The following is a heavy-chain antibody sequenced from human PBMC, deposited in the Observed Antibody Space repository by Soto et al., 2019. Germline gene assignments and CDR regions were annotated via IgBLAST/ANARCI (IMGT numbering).Heavy chain of an antibody. D-gene: IGHD3-16*01. V-gene: IGHV1-69*08. J-gene: IGHJ4*02. CDR2: IIPILGIA. Sequence: QVQLVQSGAEVKKPGSSVKVSCKASGGTFSSYTISWVRQAPGQGLEWMGRIIPILGIANYAQKFQGRVTITGDKSTSTAYMELSSLRAEDTAVYYCARDVPSGGAAFDYWGQGTLVTVSS. CDR1: GGTFSSYT. CDR3: ARDVPSGGAAFDY.